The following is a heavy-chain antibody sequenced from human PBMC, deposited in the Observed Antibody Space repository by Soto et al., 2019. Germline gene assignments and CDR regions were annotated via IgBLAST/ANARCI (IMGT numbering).Heavy chain of an antibody. Sequence: PSETLSLTCTVSGGSISSYYWSWIRQPPGKGLEWIGYIYYSGSTNYNPSLKSRVTISVDTSKNQFSLKLSSVTAADTAVYYCASTDYYGSGSYWDSAFDIWGQGTMVTVS. D-gene: IGHD3-10*01. CDR1: GGSISSYY. J-gene: IGHJ3*02. CDR3: ASTDYYGSGSYWDSAFDI. V-gene: IGHV4-59*01. CDR2: IYYSGST.